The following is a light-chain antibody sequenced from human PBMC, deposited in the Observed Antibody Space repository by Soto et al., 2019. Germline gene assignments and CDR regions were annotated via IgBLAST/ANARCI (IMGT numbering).Light chain of an antibody. V-gene: IGLV1-44*01. J-gene: IGLJ3*02. CDR2: SND. CDR3: AACDDSLIARV. CDR1: SSNIGSNS. Sequence: QSVLTQPPSASGTTGQRVTISCSGSSSNIGSNSVTWYQQFPGTAPKLLSYSNDRRPSGVPERFSGSKSGTSASLAISGLQSEDEADYYCAACDDSLIARVFGGGTKLTVL.